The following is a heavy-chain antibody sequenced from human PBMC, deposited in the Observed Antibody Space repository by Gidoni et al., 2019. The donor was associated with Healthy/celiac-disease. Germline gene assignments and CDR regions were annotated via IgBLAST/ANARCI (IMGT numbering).Heavy chain of an antibody. CDR1: GFTFSSYG. J-gene: IGHJ4*02. Sequence: QVQLVESGGGVVQPGRSLRLSCAASGFTFSSYGMHWVRQAPGKGLEWVAVIWYDGSNKYYADSVKGRFTISRDNSKNTLYLQMNSLRAEDTAVYYCARGESGYEAFDYWGQGTLVTVSS. CDR3: ARGESGYEAFDY. V-gene: IGHV3-33*01. D-gene: IGHD5-12*01. CDR2: IWYDGSNK.